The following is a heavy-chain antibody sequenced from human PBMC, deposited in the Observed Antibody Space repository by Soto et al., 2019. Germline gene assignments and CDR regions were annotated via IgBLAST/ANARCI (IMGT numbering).Heavy chain of an antibody. CDR1: GYTFTSYA. D-gene: IGHD1-26*01. Sequence: ASVNVSCKASGYTFTSYAMHWVRQAPGQRLEWMGWINAGNGNTKYSQKFQCRVTITRVTSASIAYKERSSLRSEDTAVYYRVRALVGATPGNCGGQGNLVTV. V-gene: IGHV1-3*01. J-gene: IGHJ4*02. CDR3: VRALVGATPGNC. CDR2: INAGNGNT.